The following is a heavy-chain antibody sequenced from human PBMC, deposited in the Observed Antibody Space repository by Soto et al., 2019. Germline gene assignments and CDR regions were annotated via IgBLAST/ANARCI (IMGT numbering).Heavy chain of an antibody. D-gene: IGHD6-19*01. CDR1: GGSSSSYY. CDR3: ARLSVAGYYFDY. CDR2: IYYSGST. V-gene: IGHV4-59*08. J-gene: IGHJ4*02. Sequence: LETLSLTCTVSGGSSSSYYWSWIRQPPGKGLEWIGYIYYSGSTNYNPSLKSRVTISVDTSKNQFSLKLSSVTAADTAVYYCARLSVAGYYFDYWGQGTLVTVSS.